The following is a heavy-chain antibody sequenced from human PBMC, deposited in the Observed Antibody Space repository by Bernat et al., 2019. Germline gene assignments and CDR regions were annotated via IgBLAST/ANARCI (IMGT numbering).Heavy chain of an antibody. D-gene: IGHD3-22*01. CDR2: INPNSGGT. J-gene: IGHJ4*02. CDR3: ASGLPDAYYYDSSGFFDY. Sequence: QVQLVQSGAEVKKPGASVKVSCKASGYTFTGYYMHWVRQAPGQGLEWMGWINPNSGGTNYAQKFQGWVTMSRDTTISTAYMELSRLRSDDTAVYYCASGLPDAYYYDSSGFFDYWGQGTLVTVSS. CDR1: GYTFTGYY. V-gene: IGHV1-2*04.